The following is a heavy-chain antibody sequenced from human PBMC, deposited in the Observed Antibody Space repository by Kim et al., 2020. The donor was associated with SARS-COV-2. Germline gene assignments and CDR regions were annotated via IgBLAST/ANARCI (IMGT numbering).Heavy chain of an antibody. D-gene: IGHD3-22*01. CDR2: IIPIFGTA. CDR1: GGTFSSYA. V-gene: IGHV1-69*13. CDR3: ARTYSYDSSGYYPDY. Sequence: SVKVSCKASGGTFSSYAISWVRQAPGQGLEWMGGIIPIFGTANYAQKFQGRVTITADESTSTAYMELGSLRSEDTAVYYCARTYSYDSSGYYPDYWGQGTLVTVSS. J-gene: IGHJ4*02.